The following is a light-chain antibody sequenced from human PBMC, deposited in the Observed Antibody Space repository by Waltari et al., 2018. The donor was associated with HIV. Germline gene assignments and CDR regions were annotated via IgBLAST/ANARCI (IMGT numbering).Light chain of an antibody. J-gene: IGLJ2*01. CDR2: DVS. CDR1: SSDVGAYNY. V-gene: IGLV2-14*03. CDR3: SSYTDSSTVG. Sequence: QSALTQPASVSGSPGQSITIPCTGTSSDVGAYNYVSWYQLHPGKAPKLMIYDVSNRLSGVSDLFPRSKSANTASLTISGLQAEHEAHYYCSSYTDSSTVGFGGGTKLTVL.